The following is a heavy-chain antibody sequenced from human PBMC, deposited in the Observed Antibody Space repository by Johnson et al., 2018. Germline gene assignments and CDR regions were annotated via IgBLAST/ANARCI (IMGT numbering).Heavy chain of an antibody. CDR1: GFTFSRYA. CDR2: ISFDGSNK. J-gene: IGHJ3*02. D-gene: IGHD1-20*01. Sequence: QVQLVQSGGGVVQPGRSLRLSCSASGFTFSRYALHWIRQAPGKGLEWVALISFDGSNKFHAESLRGRFTISRDNFKNTLSLQMNRLRAEDTAICYCARGGIIGSTWADAFDIWGQGTFLTVSS. V-gene: IGHV3-30-3*01. CDR3: ARGGIIGSTWADAFDI.